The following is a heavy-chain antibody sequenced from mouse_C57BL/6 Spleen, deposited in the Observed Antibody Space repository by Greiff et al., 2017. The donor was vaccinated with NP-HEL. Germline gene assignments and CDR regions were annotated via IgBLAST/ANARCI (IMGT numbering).Heavy chain of an antibody. CDR3: ARRGDYDAMDY. Sequence: VQLQQSGPVLVKPGASVKMSCKASGYTFTDYYMNWVKQSHGKSLEWIGVINPYNGGTSYNQKFKGKATLTVGKSSSTAYMELNSLTSEDSAVYYCARRGDYDAMDYWGQGTSVTVSS. V-gene: IGHV1-19*01. J-gene: IGHJ4*01. CDR2: INPYNGGT. CDR1: GYTFTDYY.